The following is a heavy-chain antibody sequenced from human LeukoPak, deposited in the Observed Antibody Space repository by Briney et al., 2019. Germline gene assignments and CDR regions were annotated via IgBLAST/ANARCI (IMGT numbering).Heavy chain of an antibody. V-gene: IGHV1-24*01. J-gene: IGHJ4*02. CDR2: FDPEDGET. CDR1: GYTLTELS. D-gene: IGHD6-19*01. Sequence: ASVKVSCKVSGYTLTELSMHWVRQAPGKGLEWMGGFDPEDGETIYAQKFQGRVTMTEDTSTDTAYMELSSLRSEDTAVYYCATHVRRQWLPLPDYWRQGTLVTVSS. CDR3: ATHVRRQWLPLPDY.